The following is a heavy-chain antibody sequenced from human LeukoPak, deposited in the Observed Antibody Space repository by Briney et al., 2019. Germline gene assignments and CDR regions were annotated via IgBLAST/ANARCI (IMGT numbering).Heavy chain of an antibody. J-gene: IGHJ3*02. V-gene: IGHV5-51*01. CDR2: IYPSASDT. Sequence: GESLKISCKGSGYTVTTYWIGWVRQMPGKGLEWMGIIYPSASDTRSSPSFQSQVTISADKFISTAYLQWSSLKASDTAMYYCARGPGPGSRFDIWGQGTMVIVSS. CDR1: GYTVTTYW. D-gene: IGHD3-10*01. CDR3: ARGPGPGSRFDI.